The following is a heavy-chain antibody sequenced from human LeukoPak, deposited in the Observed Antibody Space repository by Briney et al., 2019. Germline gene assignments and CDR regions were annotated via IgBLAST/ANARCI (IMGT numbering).Heavy chain of an antibody. D-gene: IGHD2-2*01. V-gene: IGHV3-23*01. CDR2: ISGSGGST. Sequence: PGGSLRLSCAASGFTFSSYAMSLVRQAPGKGLEWVSAISGSGGSTYYADSVKGRFTISRDNSKNTLYLQMNSLRAEDTAVYYCAKDLSRLYYYYGMDVWGQGTTVTVSS. J-gene: IGHJ6*02. CDR3: AKDLSRLYYYYGMDV. CDR1: GFTFSSYA.